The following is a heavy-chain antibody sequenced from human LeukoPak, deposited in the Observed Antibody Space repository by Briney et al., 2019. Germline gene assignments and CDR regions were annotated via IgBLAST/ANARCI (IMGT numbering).Heavy chain of an antibody. V-gene: IGHV3-30*04. J-gene: IGHJ6*02. CDR2: ISYDGSNK. CDR1: GFTFSSYA. Sequence: GRSLRLSCAASGFTFSSYAMHWVRQAPGKGLEWVAVISYDGSNKYYAVSVKGRFTISRDNSKNTLYLQMNSLRAEDTAVYYCARDRPPLRYYYGMDVWGQGTTVTVSS. D-gene: IGHD2-15*01. CDR3: ARDRPPLRYYYGMDV.